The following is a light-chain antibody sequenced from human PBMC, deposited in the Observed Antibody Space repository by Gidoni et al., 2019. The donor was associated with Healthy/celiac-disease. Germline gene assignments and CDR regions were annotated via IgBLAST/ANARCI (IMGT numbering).Light chain of an antibody. J-gene: IGLJ3*02. CDR1: SSNTGAGYD. V-gene: IGLV1-40*01. Sequence: QSVLTQPPSVSVAPGQRVTISCTGSSSNTGAGYDVHWYQQLPGTAPQLLIYGTSNRPSGVPDRFSGSKSGTSASLAIAGLQAEDEANYYCQSYDSSLSGSGVFGGGTKLTVL. CDR2: GTS. CDR3: QSYDSSLSGSGV.